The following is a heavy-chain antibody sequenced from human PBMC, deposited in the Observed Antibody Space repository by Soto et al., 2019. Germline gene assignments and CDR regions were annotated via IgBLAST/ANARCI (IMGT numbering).Heavy chain of an antibody. J-gene: IGHJ6*02. CDR2: IYSGGTK. CDR1: GFTVSTNY. CDR3: VRVRGRLEGGYDGMDV. V-gene: IGHV3-53*01. D-gene: IGHD1-1*01. Sequence: EVQLVESGGGLIQPGGSLRLFCAVSGFTVSTNYMSWVRQAPGKGLEWVSVIYSGGTKYYADSVKGRFTISRDNSKNPVYLQMNMLRPEDTAVYFCVRVRGRLEGGYDGMDVWGQGTTVTVSS.